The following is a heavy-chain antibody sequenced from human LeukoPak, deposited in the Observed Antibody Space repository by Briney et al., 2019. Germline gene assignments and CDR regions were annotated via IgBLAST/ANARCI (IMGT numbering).Heavy chain of an antibody. CDR3: ARSDIVVVPAATGGYYYYYYGMDV. D-gene: IGHD2-2*01. Sequence: ASVKVCCKASGYTFTSYYMHWVRQAPGQGLEWMGIINPSGGSTSYAQKFQGRVTMTRDTSTSTVYMELSSLRSEDTAVYYCARSDIVVVPAATGGYYYYYYGMDVWGQGTTVTVSS. CDR2: INPSGGST. J-gene: IGHJ6*02. V-gene: IGHV1-46*01. CDR1: GYTFTSYY.